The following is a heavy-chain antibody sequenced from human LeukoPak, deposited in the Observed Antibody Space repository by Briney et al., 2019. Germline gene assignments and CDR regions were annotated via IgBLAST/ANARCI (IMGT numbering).Heavy chain of an antibody. CDR1: GFTFSSYG. CDR3: AKDPGYRYFDWLYYFDY. CDR2: FSYDGSNK. V-gene: IGHV3-30*18. J-gene: IGHJ4*02. Sequence: LRLSCAASGFTFSSYGMYWLHLARDNREEMGIVFSYDGSNKYYADSVKGRFTISRDNSKNTLYLQMNSLIAEHTAVYYCAKDPGYRYFDWLYYFDYWGKGTLVTVSS. D-gene: IGHD3-9*01.